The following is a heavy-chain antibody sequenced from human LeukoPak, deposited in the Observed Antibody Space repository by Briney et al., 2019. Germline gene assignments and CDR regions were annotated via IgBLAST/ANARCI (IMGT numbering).Heavy chain of an antibody. J-gene: IGHJ6*03. D-gene: IGHD3-3*01. CDR2: FDPEDGET. CDR3: ATLRFLEWLNYYYYYMDV. CDR1: GYTLTELS. V-gene: IGHV1-24*01. Sequence: ASVKVSCKVSGYTLTELSMHWVRQAPGKGLEWMGGFDPEDGETIYAQKFQGRVTMTEDTSTDTAYMELSSLRSEETAVYYCATLRFLEWLNYYYYYMDVWGKGTTVTVSS.